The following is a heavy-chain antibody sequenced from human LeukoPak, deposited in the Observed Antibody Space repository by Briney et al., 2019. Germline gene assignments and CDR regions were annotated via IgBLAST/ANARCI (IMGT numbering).Heavy chain of an antibody. J-gene: IGHJ3*02. CDR3: TKGGDPGHAFDT. V-gene: IGHV3-23*01. CDR1: GFTFRDSA. Sequence: PGGSLRLSCAASGFTFRDSAMSWVRQAPGKGLEWVSAISGSSGSTYYADSVKGRFTISRDNSKNTLYLQMNSLRADDTAVYYCTKGGDPGHAFDTWGQGTRVTVSS. CDR2: ISGSSGST.